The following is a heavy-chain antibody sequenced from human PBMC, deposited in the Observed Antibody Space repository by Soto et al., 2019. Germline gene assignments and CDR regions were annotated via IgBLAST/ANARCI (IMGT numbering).Heavy chain of an antibody. V-gene: IGHV4-31*03. CDR2: IYYTGST. Sequence: SETLSLTCTVSGGSIISGGYYWSWIRQHPGQGLEWIGYIYYTGSTDYNPSLRSRVAISVDTSKNQFSLKLTSVTAADTAVYYCARDKITGLFDYWGQGTLVTVSS. D-gene: IGHD2-8*02. CDR3: ARDKITGLFDY. J-gene: IGHJ4*02. CDR1: GGSIISGGYY.